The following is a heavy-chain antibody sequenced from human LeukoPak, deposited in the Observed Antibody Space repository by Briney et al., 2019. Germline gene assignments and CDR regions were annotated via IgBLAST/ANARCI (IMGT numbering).Heavy chain of an antibody. J-gene: IGHJ4*02. CDR3: ARGSYYDRRIDY. Sequence: SETLSLTCTVSGGSISSGGYYWSWIRQHPGKGLEWIGYIYYSGSTYYNPSLKSRVTISVDTSKNQFSLKLSAVTAADTAVYYCARGSYYDRRIDYWGQGTLVTVSS. CDR2: IYYSGST. V-gene: IGHV4-31*03. D-gene: IGHD3-22*01. CDR1: GGSISSGGYY.